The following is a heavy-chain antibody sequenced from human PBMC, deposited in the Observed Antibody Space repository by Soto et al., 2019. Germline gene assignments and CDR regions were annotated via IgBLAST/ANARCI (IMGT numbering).Heavy chain of an antibody. V-gene: IGHV4-59*02. D-gene: IGHD6-6*01. J-gene: IGHJ4*02. Sequence: SETLSLTCTVSGGSASSYYWSCIRQPQGKGLARIGYIYYSGSTNYNPALKSRVTISVDTTKNQSSLKLSSVTAAETVVYHCARVVVGSSSLQIDYWGQGTLDIVSS. CDR2: IYYSGST. CDR1: GGSASSYY. CDR3: ARVVVGSSSLQIDY.